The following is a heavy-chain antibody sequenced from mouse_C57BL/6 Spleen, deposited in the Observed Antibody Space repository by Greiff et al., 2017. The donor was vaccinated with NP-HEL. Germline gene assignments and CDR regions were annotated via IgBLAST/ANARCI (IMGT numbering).Heavy chain of an antibody. D-gene: IGHD2-2*01. J-gene: IGHJ2*01. Sequence: QVQLQQSGAELVRPGSSVKLSCKASGYTFTSYWMDWVKQRPGQGLEWIGNIYPSDSETHYNQKFKDKATLTVDKSSSTAYMQLSSLTSEDSAVYYCAREEGVTTKGYFDYWGQGTTLTVSS. CDR3: AREEGVTTKGYFDY. CDR2: IYPSDSET. CDR1: GYTFTSYW. V-gene: IGHV1-61*01.